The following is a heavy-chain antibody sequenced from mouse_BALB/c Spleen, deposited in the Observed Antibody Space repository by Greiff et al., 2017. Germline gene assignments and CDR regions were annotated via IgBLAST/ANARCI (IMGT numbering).Heavy chain of an antibody. CDR3: ARYYGNFEGHFDV. V-gene: IGHV1-7*01. J-gene: IGHJ1*01. Sequence: QVQLKESGAELAKPGASVKMSCKASGYTFTSYWMHWVKQRPGQGLEWIGYINPSTGYTEYNQKFKDKATLTADKSSSTAYMQLSSLTSEDSAVYYCARYYGNFEGHFDVWGAGTTVTVSS. CDR1: GYTFTSYW. D-gene: IGHD2-1*01. CDR2: INPSTGYT.